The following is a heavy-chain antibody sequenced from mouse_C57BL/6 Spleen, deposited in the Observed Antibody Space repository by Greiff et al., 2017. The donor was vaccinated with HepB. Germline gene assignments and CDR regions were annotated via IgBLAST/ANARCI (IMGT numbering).Heavy chain of an antibody. D-gene: IGHD2-5*01. Sequence: EVKVVESGGGLVKPGGSLKLSCAASGFTFSSYAMSWVRQTPEKRLEWVATISDGGSYTYYPDNVKGRFTISRDNAKNNLYLQMSQLKSEDTAMYYCARAYYSNYFDYWGQGTTLTVSS. CDR1: GFTFSSYA. CDR3: ARAYYSNYFDY. V-gene: IGHV5-4*03. J-gene: IGHJ2*01. CDR2: ISDGGSYT.